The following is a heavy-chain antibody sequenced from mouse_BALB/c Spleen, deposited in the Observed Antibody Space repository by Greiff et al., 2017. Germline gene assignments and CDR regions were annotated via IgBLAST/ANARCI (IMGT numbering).Heavy chain of an antibody. CDR2: IRNKANGYTT. D-gene: IGHD1-1*01. CDR1: GFTFTDYY. J-gene: IGHJ4*01. CDR3: ARAYYYGSSYVGDAMDY. Sequence: EVQRVESGGGLVQPGGSLRLSCATSGFTFTDYYMSWVRQPPGKALEWLGFIRNKANGYTTEYSASVKGRFTISRDNSQSILYLQMNTLRAEDSATYYCARAYYYGSSYVGDAMDYWGQGTSVTVSS. V-gene: IGHV7-3*02.